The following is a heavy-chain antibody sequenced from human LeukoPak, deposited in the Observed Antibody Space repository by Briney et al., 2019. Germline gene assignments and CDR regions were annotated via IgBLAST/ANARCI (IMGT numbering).Heavy chain of an antibody. CDR2: IWYDGSNK. CDR1: GFTFSSYA. V-gene: IGHV3-33*08. J-gene: IGHJ3*02. Sequence: GGSLRLSCAASGFTFSSYAMSWVRQAPGKGLEWVAVIWYDGSNKYYADSVKGRFTISRDNSKNTLYLQMNSLRAEDTAVYYCARDRGYGGNRPETFDIWGQGTMVTVSS. CDR3: ARDRGYGGNRPETFDI. D-gene: IGHD4-23*01.